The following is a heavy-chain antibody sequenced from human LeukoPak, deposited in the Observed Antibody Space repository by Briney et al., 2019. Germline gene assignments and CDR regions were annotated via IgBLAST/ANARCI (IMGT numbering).Heavy chain of an antibody. CDR1: GYTFTSYD. V-gene: IGHV1-8*01. CDR2: MNPNSGNT. J-gene: IGHJ5*02. D-gene: IGHD5-24*01. Sequence: ASVKVSCKASGYTFTSYDINWVRQATGQGLEWMGWMNPNSGNTGYAQKSQGRVTMTRNTSISTAYMELSSLRSEDTAVYYCARGGEDGYINEYNWFDPWGQGTLVAVSS. CDR3: ARGGEDGYINEYNWFDP.